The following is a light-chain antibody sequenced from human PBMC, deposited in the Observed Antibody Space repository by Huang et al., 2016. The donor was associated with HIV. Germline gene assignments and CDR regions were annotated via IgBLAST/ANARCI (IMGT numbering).Light chain of an antibody. Sequence: EIVMTQSPATLSVSPGEGATLSCRASQSISNNLAWYQQKPGQAPRLLIYGASTRATGIPARLSGSGSGTEFTLTISSLQSEDSAVYYCQQYDNWPPTITFGQGTRLEIK. J-gene: IGKJ5*01. CDR1: QSISNN. CDR3: QQYDNWPPTIT. CDR2: GAS. V-gene: IGKV3-15*01.